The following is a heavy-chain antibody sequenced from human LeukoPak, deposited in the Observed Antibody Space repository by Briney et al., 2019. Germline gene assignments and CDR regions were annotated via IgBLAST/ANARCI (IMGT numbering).Heavy chain of an antibody. CDR1: GFTFSSYS. CDR2: ISSGGSYI. D-gene: IGHD6-6*01. J-gene: IGHJ4*02. Sequence: PGGSLRLSCAASGFTFSSYSMNWVRQAPGKGLEWVSSISSGGSYIYYADSVKGRFTLSRDNAKNSLYLQMNSLRAEDTAVYYCATSLQVVVDYWGQGTLVTVSS. CDR3: ATSLQVVVDY. V-gene: IGHV3-21*01.